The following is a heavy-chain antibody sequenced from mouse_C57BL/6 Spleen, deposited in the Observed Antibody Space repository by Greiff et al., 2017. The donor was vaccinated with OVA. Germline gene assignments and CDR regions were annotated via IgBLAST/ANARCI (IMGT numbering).Heavy chain of an antibody. D-gene: IGHD2-3*01. Sequence: VQLQQPGAELVKPGASVKLSCKASGYTFTSYWMHWVKQRPGQGLEWIGMIHPTSGSTNYNEKFKSKATLTVDKSSSTAYMQLSSLTSENSAVYDCAKEETIYDGYYGYWGQGTTLTGSS. CDR3: AKEETIYDGYYGY. V-gene: IGHV1-64*01. CDR2: IHPTSGST. CDR1: GYTFTSYW. J-gene: IGHJ2*01.